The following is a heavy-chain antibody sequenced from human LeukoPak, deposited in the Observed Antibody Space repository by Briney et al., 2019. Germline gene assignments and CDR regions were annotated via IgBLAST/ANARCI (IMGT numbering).Heavy chain of an antibody. D-gene: IGHD2-2*01. J-gene: IGHJ4*02. CDR2: ISSSSSYI. V-gene: IGHV3-21*01. CDR3: ARALPRYCSSTSCPDY. Sequence: GGSLRLSCAASGLTFGSFAMSWVRQAPGKGLEWVSSISSSSSYIYYADSVKGRFTISRDNAKNSLYLQMNGLRAEDTAVYYCARALPRYCSSTSCPDYWGQGTLVTVSS. CDR1: GLTFGSFA.